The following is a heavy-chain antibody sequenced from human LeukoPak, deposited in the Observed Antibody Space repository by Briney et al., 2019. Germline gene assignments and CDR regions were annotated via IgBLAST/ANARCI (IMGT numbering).Heavy chain of an antibody. Sequence: SETLSLTCAVYGGSFSGYYWSWIRQPPGKGLEWIGEINHSGSTNYNPSLKSRVTISVDTSKNQFSLKLSSVTAADTAVYYCSRGRAAGYYYYYYMDVWGKGTTVTVSS. V-gene: IGHV4-34*01. CDR2: INHSGST. D-gene: IGHD6-13*01. J-gene: IGHJ6*03. CDR1: GGSFSGYY. CDR3: SRGRAAGYYYYYYMDV.